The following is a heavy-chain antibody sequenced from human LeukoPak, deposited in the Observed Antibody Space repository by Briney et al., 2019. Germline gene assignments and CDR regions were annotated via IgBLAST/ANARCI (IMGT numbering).Heavy chain of an antibody. CDR3: AASVVVVAARDY. CDR2: INHSGST. Sequence: SETLSLTCAVYGGSFSGYYWSWIRPPPGKGLEWIGEINHSGSTNYNPSPKSRVTTSADTTKNQFSLKLSSVTAADTAVYYCAASVVVVAARDYWGQGTLVTVSS. CDR1: GGSFSGYY. J-gene: IGHJ4*02. V-gene: IGHV4-34*01. D-gene: IGHD2-15*01.